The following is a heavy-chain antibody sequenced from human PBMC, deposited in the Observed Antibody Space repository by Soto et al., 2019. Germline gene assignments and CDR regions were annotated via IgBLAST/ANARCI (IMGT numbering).Heavy chain of an antibody. CDR1: SGSISSSNW. J-gene: IGHJ5*02. Sequence: SETLSLTCAVSSGSISSSNWWSWVRQPPGKGLEWIGEIYHSGSTNYNPSLKSRVTISVDKSKNQFSLKLSSVTAADTAVYYCARVFEDYSNYNWFDPWGQGTLVTVSS. V-gene: IGHV4-4*02. D-gene: IGHD4-4*01. CDR3: ARVFEDYSNYNWFDP. CDR2: IYHSGST.